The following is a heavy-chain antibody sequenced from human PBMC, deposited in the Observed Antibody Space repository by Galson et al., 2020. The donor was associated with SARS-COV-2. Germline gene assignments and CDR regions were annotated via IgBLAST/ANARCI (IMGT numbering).Heavy chain of an antibody. V-gene: IGHV5-51*01. CDR3: ARHAGCSGGTCWSNYFYGMDV. CDR1: GYSFTTYW. J-gene: IGHJ6*02. CDR2: IYPGDSDT. D-gene: IGHD2-15*01. Sequence: GESLKISCKGSGYSFTTYWIGWVRQMPGKGLEWVGIIYPGDSDTRYSPSFQGRVTISADKSISTAYLQWSSLKASDSAMYYCARHAGCSGGTCWSNYFYGMDVWGQGTTVTVSS.